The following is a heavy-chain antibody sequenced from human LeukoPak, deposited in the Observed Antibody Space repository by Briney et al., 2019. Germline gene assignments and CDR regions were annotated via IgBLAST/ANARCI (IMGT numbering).Heavy chain of an antibody. CDR1: GFSFSSYW. D-gene: IGHD2-15*01. Sequence: PGGSLRLSCAASGFSFSSYWMSWVRQAPGKGLQWVANIKQDGSEKYYVDSVKGRFTISRDNAKNSLYLQMSSLRAEDTAVYYCVRVVAATPVFDYWGQGTLVTVSS. V-gene: IGHV3-7*04. CDR2: IKQDGSEK. CDR3: VRVVAATPVFDY. J-gene: IGHJ4*02.